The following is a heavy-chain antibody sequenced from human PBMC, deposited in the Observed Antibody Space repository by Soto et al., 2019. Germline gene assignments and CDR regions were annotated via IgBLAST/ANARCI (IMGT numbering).Heavy chain of an antibody. J-gene: IGHJ6*02. Sequence: ASVKVSCKASGYTFTSYYVHWVRQAPGQGLEWMGIINPSGGSTSYAQKFQGRVTMTRDTSTSTVYMELSSLRSEDMAAYYCAREQQLVDYYYGMDVWGQGTTVTVSS. CDR3: AREQQLVDYYYGMDV. V-gene: IGHV1-46*01. CDR2: INPSGGST. CDR1: GYTFTSYY. D-gene: IGHD6-13*01.